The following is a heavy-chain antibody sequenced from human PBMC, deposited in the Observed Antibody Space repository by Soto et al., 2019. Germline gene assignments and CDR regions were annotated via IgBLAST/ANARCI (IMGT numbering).Heavy chain of an antibody. CDR1: GFTFSSYA. Sequence: GGSLRLSCAASGFTFSSYAMSWVRQAPGKGLEWVSAISGSGGSTYSAGSVKGRFTISRDNSKNTLYLQMNSLRAEDTAVYYFAKDPVGYGSNWPRPNNWFDPWGQGTLVTVSS. V-gene: IGHV3-23*01. CDR3: AKDPVGYGSNWPRPNNWFDP. J-gene: IGHJ5*02. D-gene: IGHD6-13*01. CDR2: ISGSGGST.